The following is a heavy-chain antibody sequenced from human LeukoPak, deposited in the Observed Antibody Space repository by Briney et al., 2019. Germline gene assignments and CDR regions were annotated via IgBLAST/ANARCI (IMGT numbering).Heavy chain of an antibody. J-gene: IGHJ3*02. V-gene: IGHV3-30*03. D-gene: IGHD6-6*01. CDR1: GFTLSTYG. CDR2: ISYDGSNK. Sequence: AGGSLRLSCAASGFTLSTYGMHWVRQAPGKGPEWVAVISYDGSNKYYADSVKGRFTISRDNSKNTLYLQMDSLRAEDTAVYYCARGPSIAARYDAFDIWGQGTMVTVSS. CDR3: ARGPSIAARYDAFDI.